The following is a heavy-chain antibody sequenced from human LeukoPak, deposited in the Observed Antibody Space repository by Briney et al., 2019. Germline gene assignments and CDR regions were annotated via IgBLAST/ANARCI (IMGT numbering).Heavy chain of an antibody. J-gene: IGHJ4*02. Sequence: GGSLRLSCAASGFTFSIYGMGWIRQAPGKGLEWISYITNNGGAMFYGDSLKGRLTIFRDNAKKSLYLQMNSLRPDDTALYYCARALADSRGYYLGFDYWGQGTLVTVSS. V-gene: IGHV3-11*04. CDR2: ITNNGGAM. CDR1: GFTFSIYG. CDR3: ARALADSRGYYLGFDY. D-gene: IGHD3-22*01.